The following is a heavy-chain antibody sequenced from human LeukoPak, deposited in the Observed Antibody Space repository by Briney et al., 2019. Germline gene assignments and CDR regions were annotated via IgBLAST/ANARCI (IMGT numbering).Heavy chain of an antibody. CDR3: ARGRLARSPYFDY. V-gene: IGHV4-38-2*02. D-gene: IGHD6-19*01. CDR2: FYHSGIT. J-gene: IGHJ4*02. Sequence: SETLSLTCTVSGYSISSGYFWGWIRQPPGKGLEWIGSFYHSGITYYNPSLKSRVTISVEASKNQFSLNLSSVTAADTAVYYCARGRLARSPYFDYWGQGTLVTVSS. CDR1: GYSISSGYF.